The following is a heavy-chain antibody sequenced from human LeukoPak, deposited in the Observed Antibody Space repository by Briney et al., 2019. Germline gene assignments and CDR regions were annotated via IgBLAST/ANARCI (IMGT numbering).Heavy chain of an antibody. CDR1: GFTFSSYS. Sequence: GSLRLSCAASGFTFSSYSMSWVRQAPGKGLVWVSLINTDGSTTSYADSVKGRFTISRDNAKNTLYLQMNSLRAEDTAVYYCVRGGGYYHDYWGQGTLVTVSS. J-gene: IGHJ4*02. CDR3: VRGGGYYHDY. V-gene: IGHV3-74*01. D-gene: IGHD3-3*01. CDR2: INTDGSTT.